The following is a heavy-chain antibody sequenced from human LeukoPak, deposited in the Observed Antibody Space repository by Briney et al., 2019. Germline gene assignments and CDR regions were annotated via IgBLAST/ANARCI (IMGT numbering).Heavy chain of an antibody. D-gene: IGHD5-18*01. CDR1: GGTFSSYA. Sequence: SVKVSCKASGGTFSSYAISWVRQAPGQGLEWTGGIIPIFGTANYAQKFQGRVTITADKSTSTAYMELSSLRSEDTAVYYCARGCSYGYPLDYWGQGTLVTVSS. V-gene: IGHV1-69*06. CDR2: IIPIFGTA. J-gene: IGHJ4*02. CDR3: ARGCSYGYPLDY.